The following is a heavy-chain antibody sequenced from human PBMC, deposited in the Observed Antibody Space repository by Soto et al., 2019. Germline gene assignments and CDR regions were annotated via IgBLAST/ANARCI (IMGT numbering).Heavy chain of an antibody. V-gene: IGHV3-23*01. CDR3: AKRSSGWYFDL. J-gene: IGHJ2*01. CDR1: GFTFSSYA. Sequence: EVQLLESGGGLVQPGGSLRLSCAASGFTFSSYAMSWVRQAPGKGLEWVSVISGSGGSTYYANSVKGRFTISRDNSKNTLYLQMNSLRAEDTAVYYGAKRSSGWYFDLWGRGTLVTVSS. D-gene: IGHD6-19*01. CDR2: ISGSGGST.